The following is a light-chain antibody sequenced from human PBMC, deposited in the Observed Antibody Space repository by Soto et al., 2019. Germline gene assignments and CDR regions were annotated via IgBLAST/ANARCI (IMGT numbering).Light chain of an antibody. J-gene: IGKJ2*01. CDR2: GAS. Sequence: EIVMTQSPATLSVSPGERATLSCRASQSFSSNLAWYQQKTGQAPRLLIYGASTRATGIPARFSGSGSVTEFTRTISSLQSEDFAVYYCQQYNNWPPLMYTFGQGTKLEIK. V-gene: IGKV3-15*01. CDR3: QQYNNWPPLMYT. CDR1: QSFSSN.